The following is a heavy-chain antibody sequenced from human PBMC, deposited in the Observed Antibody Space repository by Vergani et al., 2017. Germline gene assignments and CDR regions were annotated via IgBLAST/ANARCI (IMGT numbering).Heavy chain of an antibody. CDR2: ISGSGGST. V-gene: IGHV3-23*01. D-gene: IGHD6-19*01. Sequence: EVQLLESGGGLVQPGGSLRLSCAASGFTFSRYAMSWVRQAPGKGLEWVSAISGSGGSTYYADSVKGRFTISRDNCKNTLYLQMNSLRAEYTAVYYCAKQGPGIAVAGTHIDYWGQGTLVTVSS. CDR1: GFTFSRYA. CDR3: AKQGPGIAVAGTHIDY. J-gene: IGHJ4*02.